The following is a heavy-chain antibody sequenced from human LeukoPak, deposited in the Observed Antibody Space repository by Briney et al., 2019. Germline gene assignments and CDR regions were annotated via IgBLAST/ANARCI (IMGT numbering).Heavy chain of an antibody. CDR2: ISSSSSYI. Sequence: NPGGSLRLSCAASGFTFSSYSMNWVRQAPGKGLEWVSSISSSSSYIYYADSVKGRFTISRDNAKNSLYLQMNSLRAEDTAVYYCARERASNSGLDYWGQGTLVTVSS. D-gene: IGHD6-19*01. CDR3: ARERASNSGLDY. J-gene: IGHJ4*02. V-gene: IGHV3-21*01. CDR1: GFTFSSYS.